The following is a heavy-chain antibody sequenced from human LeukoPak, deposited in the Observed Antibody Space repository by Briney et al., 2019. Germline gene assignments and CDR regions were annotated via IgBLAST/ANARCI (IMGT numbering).Heavy chain of an antibody. CDR2: INHSGST. D-gene: IGHD1-26*01. CDR3: ASDSSGSYDY. CDR1: GGSISSSSYY. J-gene: IGHJ4*02. V-gene: IGHV4-39*07. Sequence: SETLSLTCTVSGGSISSSSYYWGWIRQPPGKGLEWIGEINHSGSTNYNPSLKSRVTISVDTSKNQFSLKLSSVTAADTAVYYCASDSSGSYDYWGQGTLVTVSS.